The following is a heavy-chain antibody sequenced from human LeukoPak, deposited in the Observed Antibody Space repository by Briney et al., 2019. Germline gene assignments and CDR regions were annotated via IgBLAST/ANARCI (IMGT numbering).Heavy chain of an antibody. V-gene: IGHV1-46*01. Sequence: ASVKVSCKASGYTFTSYYMHWVRQAPGQGLEWMGIINPSGGSTSYAQKFQGRVTMTTDTSTSTAYMELRSLRSDDTAVYYCARDRVRGAAYGSGSYSAYWGQGTLVTVSS. CDR1: GYTFTSYY. CDR2: INPSGGST. J-gene: IGHJ4*02. CDR3: ARDRVRGAAYGSGSYSAY. D-gene: IGHD3-10*01.